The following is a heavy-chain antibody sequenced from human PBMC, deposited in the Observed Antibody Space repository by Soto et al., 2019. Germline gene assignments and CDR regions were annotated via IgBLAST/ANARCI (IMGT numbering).Heavy chain of an antibody. CDR3: ARGADDYGDYHPSGNWFDP. V-gene: IGHV1-46*01. CDR1: GYTFTSYY. Sequence: ASVKVSCKASGYTFTSYYMHWVRQAPGQGLEWMGIINPSGGSTSYAQKFQGRVTMTRDTSTSTVYMELSSLRSEDTAVYYCARGADDYGDYHPSGNWFDPWGQGTLVTVSS. CDR2: INPSGGST. J-gene: IGHJ5*02. D-gene: IGHD4-17*01.